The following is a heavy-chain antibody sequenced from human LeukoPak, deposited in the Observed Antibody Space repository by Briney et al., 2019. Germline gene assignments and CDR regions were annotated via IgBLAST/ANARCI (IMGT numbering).Heavy chain of an antibody. D-gene: IGHD6-13*01. CDR2: IYYSGST. V-gene: IGHV4-59*01. CDR1: GGSISSYY. CDR3: ARARSSSWYFDY. Sequence: PSETLSLTCTVSGGSISSYYWSWIRQPPGKGLEWIGYIYYSGSTNYNPSLKSRVTISVDTSKNQFSLKLSSVTAADTAVYYCARARSSSWYFDYWGQGTLVTVSS. J-gene: IGHJ4*02.